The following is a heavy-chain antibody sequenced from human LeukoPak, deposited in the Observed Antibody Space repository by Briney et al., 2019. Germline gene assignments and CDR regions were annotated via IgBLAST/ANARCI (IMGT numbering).Heavy chain of an antibody. V-gene: IGHV4-39*07. CDR2: IYYSGST. J-gene: IGHJ4*02. CDR1: GGSISSSSYY. CDR3: AREVMHIVVVTATHFDY. D-gene: IGHD2-21*02. Sequence: PSETLSLTCTVSGGSISSSSYYWGWIRQPPGKGLEWIGSIYYSGSTYYNPSLKSRVTISVDTSKNQFSLKLSSVTAADTAVYYCAREVMHIVVVTATHFDYWGQGTLVTVSS.